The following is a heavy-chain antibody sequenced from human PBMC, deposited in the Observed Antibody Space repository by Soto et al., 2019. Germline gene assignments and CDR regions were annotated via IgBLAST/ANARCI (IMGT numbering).Heavy chain of an antibody. J-gene: IGHJ6*02. CDR3: ARDLREGGYSYADYYYYYGMDV. V-gene: IGHV3-30-3*01. D-gene: IGHD5-18*01. CDR1: GFTFSSYA. Sequence: GSLRLSCAASGFTFSSYAMHWVRQAPGKGLEWVAVISYDGSNKYYADSVKGRFTISRDNSKNTLYLQMNSLRAEDTAVYYCARDLREGGYSYADYYYYYGMDVWGQGTTVTVSS. CDR2: ISYDGSNK.